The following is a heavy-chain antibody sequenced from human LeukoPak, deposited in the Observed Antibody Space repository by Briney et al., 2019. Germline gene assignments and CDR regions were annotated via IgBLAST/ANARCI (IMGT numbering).Heavy chain of an antibody. J-gene: IGHJ4*02. CDR3: ARHSSNGGYFDY. Sequence: SETLSLTCTVSGGSISRYYWGWIRQPPGKGLEWIAYIYYSGSTDYNPSLKSRLTISVDTSKNQFSLQLGSVTAADTAVYYCARHSSNGGYFDYWGQGTLVTVSS. CDR2: IYYSGST. V-gene: IGHV4-59*08. CDR1: GGSISRYY. D-gene: IGHD2-8*01.